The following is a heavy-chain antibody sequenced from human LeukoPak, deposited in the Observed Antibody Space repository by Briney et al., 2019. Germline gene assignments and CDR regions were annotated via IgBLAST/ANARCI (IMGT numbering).Heavy chain of an antibody. CDR3: AELGITMIGGV. Sequence: GGSLRLSCAASGFTFSSYAMNWVRQAPGKGLEWVSCISSSGSTIYYADSVKGRFTISRDNAKNSLYLQMNSLRAEDTAVYYCAELGITMIGGVWGKGTTVTISS. V-gene: IGHV3-48*03. J-gene: IGHJ6*04. D-gene: IGHD3-10*02. CDR1: GFTFSSYA. CDR2: ISSSGSTI.